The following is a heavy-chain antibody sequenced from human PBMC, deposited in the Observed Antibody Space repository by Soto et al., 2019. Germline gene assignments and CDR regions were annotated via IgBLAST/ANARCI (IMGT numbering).Heavy chain of an antibody. CDR3: ATLDTADIQTASD. Sequence: GGSLRLSCAASGFTFSSFGMHWVRQAPGQGLEWVALIGYNDRNKNYADSVKGRFTISRDNAKNSLYLQMNSLRVEDTAVYYCATLDTADIQTASDWGQGTLVPVSS. D-gene: IGHD6-19*01. CDR2: IGYNDRNK. V-gene: IGHV3-33*03. CDR1: GFTFSSFG. J-gene: IGHJ4*02.